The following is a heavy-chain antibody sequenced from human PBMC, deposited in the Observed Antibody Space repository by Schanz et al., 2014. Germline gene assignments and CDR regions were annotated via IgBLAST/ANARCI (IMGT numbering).Heavy chain of an antibody. CDR3: VRDRGFCANDICWLRYYMDV. CDR2: MSWNAGSL. Sequence: VQLVESGGGVVQPGRSLRLSCVASGFRFDDYAMHWVRQAPGKGLEWVSGMSWNAGSLGYGDSVKGRFTISRDNAKNSLFLQMNSLRADDTAVYYCVRDRGFCANDICWLRYYMDVWGNGTTVTVSS. V-gene: IGHV3-9*01. D-gene: IGHD2-8*01. CDR1: GFRFDDYA. J-gene: IGHJ6*03.